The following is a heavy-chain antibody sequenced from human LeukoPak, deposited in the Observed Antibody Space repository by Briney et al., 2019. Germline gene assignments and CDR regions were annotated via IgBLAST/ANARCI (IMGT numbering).Heavy chain of an antibody. Sequence: GGSLRLSCTGSGFTFGDHAMSWVRQAPGKGLEWVGFIRSKSYRGTTEYAASVKGRFTISRDDSKSITYLQMNSLKTEDTAVYYCTRGPTQLWLCDGMDVWGQGTTVTVSS. CDR1: GFTFGDHA. D-gene: IGHD5-18*01. CDR2: IRSKSYRGTT. V-gene: IGHV3-49*04. J-gene: IGHJ6*02. CDR3: TRGPTQLWLCDGMDV.